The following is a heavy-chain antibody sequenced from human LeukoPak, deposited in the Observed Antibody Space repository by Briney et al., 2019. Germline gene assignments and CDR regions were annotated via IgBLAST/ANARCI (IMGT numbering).Heavy chain of an antibody. CDR2: ISLGGRST. CDR3: AKDHRIAVADTPWYFDL. CDR1: GFTFSSYA. J-gene: IGHJ2*01. D-gene: IGHD6-19*01. V-gene: IGHV3-23*01. Sequence: GGSLRLSCAASGFTFSSYAMSWVRQAPGKGLEWVSAISLGGRSTYYSGSVKGRFTISRDNSKNTLYLQMSGLRAEDTAMYYCAKDHRIAVADTPWYFDLWGRGTLVTVSS.